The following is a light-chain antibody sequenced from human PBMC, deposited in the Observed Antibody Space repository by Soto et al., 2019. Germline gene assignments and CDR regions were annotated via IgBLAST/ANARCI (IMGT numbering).Light chain of an antibody. Sequence: EIVLTQSPGTLSLSPGERATLSCRASQSISSSSLAWYQQKPGQAPRLLIYGTFNRATGIPDRFSDSGSGTDFTLTISRLEPEDFAVYFCQQYGSSPYTFGQGTKLEI. J-gene: IGKJ2*01. V-gene: IGKV3-20*01. CDR1: QSISSSS. CDR2: GTF. CDR3: QQYGSSPYT.